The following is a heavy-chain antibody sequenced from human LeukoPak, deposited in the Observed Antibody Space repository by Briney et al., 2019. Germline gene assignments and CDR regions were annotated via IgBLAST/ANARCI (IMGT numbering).Heavy chain of an antibody. CDR3: AKSRIDRAGTSGYFDY. D-gene: IGHD3-10*01. CDR2: ISGSGGST. CDR1: GFTFSSYA. J-gene: IGHJ4*02. Sequence: PGASLRLSCAASGFTFSSYAMSWVRQAPGKGLEWVSAISGSGGSTYYADSVKGRFTISRDNSKNTLYLQMNSLRAEDTAVYYCAKSRIDRAGTSGYFDYWGRGTLVTVSS. V-gene: IGHV3-23*01.